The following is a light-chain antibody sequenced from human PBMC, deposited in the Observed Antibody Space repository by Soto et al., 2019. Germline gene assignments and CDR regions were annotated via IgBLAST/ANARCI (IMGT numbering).Light chain of an antibody. Sequence: QSVLTQPPSVSGAPGQRATISCTGSSSNIGAGYDVHWYQQLPGTAPKLLIYGNSNRPSGVPDRFSGSKSGTSASLAITGLQAEDEADYYCQSYDSSSWVFGGGTQLTVL. J-gene: IGLJ3*02. CDR1: SSNIGAGYD. CDR3: QSYDSSSWV. CDR2: GNS. V-gene: IGLV1-40*01.